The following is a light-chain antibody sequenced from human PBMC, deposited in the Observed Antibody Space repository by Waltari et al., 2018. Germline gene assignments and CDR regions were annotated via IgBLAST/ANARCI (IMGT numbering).Light chain of an antibody. CDR2: KES. CDR1: QSISPW. CDR3: QQYETYSYT. J-gene: IGKJ2*01. V-gene: IGKV1-5*03. Sequence: DIQMTQSPSTLSASVGDRVTITCRASQSISPWLAWYQQKPGKAPELLIYKESVLESGVPSRFSGSGSGTEFTLTISSLQPADFATYYCQQYETYSYTFGQGTSLEI.